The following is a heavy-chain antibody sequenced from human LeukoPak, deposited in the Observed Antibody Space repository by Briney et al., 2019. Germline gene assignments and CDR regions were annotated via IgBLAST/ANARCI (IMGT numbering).Heavy chain of an antibody. CDR2: ITGNGGST. V-gene: IGHV3-64*01. CDR1: GFAFNNHL. CDR3: ARLESFQSTAFPV. Sequence: GGSLRLSCETSGFAFNNHLMHWVRQAPGKGLEYVAAITGNGGSTSYATSVKGRFTVSRDNSKNTLFLQMGSLRAEDTAVYYCARLESFQSTAFPVWGQGTMVTVSS. D-gene: IGHD3-3*01. J-gene: IGHJ3*01.